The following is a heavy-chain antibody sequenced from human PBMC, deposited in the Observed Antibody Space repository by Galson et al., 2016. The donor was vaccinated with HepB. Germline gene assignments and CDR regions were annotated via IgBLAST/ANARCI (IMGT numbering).Heavy chain of an antibody. CDR1: GFTFSSHA. CDR2: ITYDGSNT. Sequence: SLRLSCAVSGFTFSSHAMHWVRQAPGKGLEWVAVITYDGSNTYYADAVKGRFTISRDNSKNTLYLQMNSLRAEATAVYYCARVRTPNYYGSGNYYYYYALGFGGQGTTGTVSS. D-gene: IGHD3-10*01. V-gene: IGHV3-30-3*01. CDR3: ARVRTPNYYGSGNYYYYYALGF. J-gene: IGHJ6*01.